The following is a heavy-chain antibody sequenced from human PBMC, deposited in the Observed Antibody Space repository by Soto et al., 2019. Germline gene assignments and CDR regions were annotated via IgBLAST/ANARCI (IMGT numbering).Heavy chain of an antibody. J-gene: IGHJ4*02. CDR2: IWYDGSKR. CDR1: GFTFSSYG. CDR3: ARDPATVTTYFDY. Sequence: QVYLVESGGGVVQPGRSLRLSCAASGFTFSSYGMHWVRQAPGKGLEWVALIWYDGSKRYYADSVKGRFTISRDDSKNTLYLQMNSLRGEDTAVYYCARDPATVTTYFDYWGQGTLVTVSS. D-gene: IGHD4-4*01. V-gene: IGHV3-33*01.